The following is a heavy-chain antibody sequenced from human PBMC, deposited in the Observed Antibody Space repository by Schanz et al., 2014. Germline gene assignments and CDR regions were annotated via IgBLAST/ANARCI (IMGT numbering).Heavy chain of an antibody. Sequence: EVQLLESGGGLVQPGGSLRLSCAASGFTFSDYAMSWVRQAPGKGLEWVSVMSIGGFHTDYADSLQGRFTMSRDDSRNTLYLQMNSLRAEDTALYYCAKDPHKDYGGKPQALDIWGQGTMVTVSS. V-gene: IGHV3-23*01. CDR1: GFTFSDYA. CDR3: AKDPHKDYGGKPQALDI. CDR2: MSIGGFHT. J-gene: IGHJ3*02. D-gene: IGHD4-17*01.